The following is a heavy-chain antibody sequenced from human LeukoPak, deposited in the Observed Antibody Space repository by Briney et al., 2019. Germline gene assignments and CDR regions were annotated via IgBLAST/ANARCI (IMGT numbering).Heavy chain of an antibody. CDR2: IITLSATYF. CDR3: ARDFDRTGDYHHFDF. D-gene: IGHD7-27*01. Sequence: PGGSLRLSCVASGFTFSSYSMNWVSQAPGRGLEWVSSIITLSATYFYNADSVKGRFTISRDNAKNSLYLQMDSLRAEDTAVYYCARDFDRTGDYHHFDFWGQGTLVTVSS. CDR1: GFTFSSYS. J-gene: IGHJ4*02. V-gene: IGHV3-21*01.